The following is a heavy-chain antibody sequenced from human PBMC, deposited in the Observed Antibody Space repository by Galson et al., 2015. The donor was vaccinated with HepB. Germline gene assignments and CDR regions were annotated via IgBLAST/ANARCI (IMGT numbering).Heavy chain of an antibody. Sequence: SLRLSCAASGFSFSDHYMSWIRQAPGRGLQWHAYISSSGATTDYAGSVKGRFTISRDNVETSLYLQLNSLRAEDTAVYYCARHHCTSSSCFYDYWGQGTLVTVSS. J-gene: IGHJ4*02. D-gene: IGHD6-19*01. V-gene: IGHV3-11*01. CDR1: GFSFSDHY. CDR2: ISSSGATT. CDR3: ARHHCTSSSCFYDY.